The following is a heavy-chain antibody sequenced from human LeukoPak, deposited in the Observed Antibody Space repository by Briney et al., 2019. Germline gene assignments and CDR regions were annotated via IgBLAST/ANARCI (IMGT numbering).Heavy chain of an antibody. CDR2: IRYDGSNK. V-gene: IGHV3-30*02. D-gene: IGHD2/OR15-2a*01. J-gene: IGHJ4*02. CDR1: GFTFSSYG. CDR3: AKDFPVLQYSGGY. Sequence: GGSLRLSCAASGFTFSSYGMHWVRQAPGKGLEWVALIRYDGSNKYYADSVKGRFTISRDNSKNTLYLQMNSLRAEDTAVYYCAKDFPVLQYSGGYWGQGTLVTVSS.